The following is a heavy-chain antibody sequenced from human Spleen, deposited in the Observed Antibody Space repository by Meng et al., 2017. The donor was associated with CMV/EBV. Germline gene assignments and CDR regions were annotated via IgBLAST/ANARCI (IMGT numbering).Heavy chain of an antibody. CDR3: ARRGGGTYYFDY. CDR1: GYSCASYW. J-gene: IGHJ4*02. CDR2: IYPDGSDT. D-gene: IGHD1/OR15-1a*01. Sequence: CKGSGYSCASYWICEVRQMPGKGLEWMGIIYPDGSDTRYSPSFQGQVTISADKSISTAYLQWSSLKASDTAMYYCARRGGGTYYFDYWGQGTLVTVSS. V-gene: IGHV5-51*01.